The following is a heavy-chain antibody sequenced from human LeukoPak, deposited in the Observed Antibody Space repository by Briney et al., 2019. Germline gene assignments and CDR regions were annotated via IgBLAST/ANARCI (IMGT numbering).Heavy chain of an antibody. V-gene: IGHV4-34*01. CDR1: GGSFSGYY. Sequence: SETLSLTCAGYGGSFSGYYWSWIRQPPGKGLEWIGEINHSGSTNYNPSLKSRVTISVDTSKNQFSLKLSSVTAADTAVYYCARGVVVVPAAISYYYYYYGMDVWGQGTTVTVSS. D-gene: IGHD2-2*02. CDR2: INHSGST. J-gene: IGHJ6*02. CDR3: ARGVVVVPAAISYYYYYYGMDV.